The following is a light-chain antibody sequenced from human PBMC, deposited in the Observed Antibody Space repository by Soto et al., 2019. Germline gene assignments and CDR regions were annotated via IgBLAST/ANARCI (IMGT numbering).Light chain of an antibody. CDR1: RSISNY. J-gene: IGKJ1*01. CDR3: QQSYSVPR. Sequence: DIQMTQSPSSLSASVGDRVTITCRASRSISNYLNWYQQKSGKAPRLLIYAASSLQSGVPSRFTGYGTGPAFTLTITSLQPEDSATYYCQQSYSVPRFGQGTRV. CDR2: AAS. V-gene: IGKV1-39*01.